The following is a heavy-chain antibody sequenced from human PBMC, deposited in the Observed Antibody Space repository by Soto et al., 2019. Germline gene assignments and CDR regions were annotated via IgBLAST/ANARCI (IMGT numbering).Heavy chain of an antibody. J-gene: IGHJ3*02. CDR3: ARAGAGYCSGGSCNPGAFDI. Sequence: TGGSLRLSCAASGFTFSSYNMNWVRQAPGKGLEWVSSISSSSSYIYYADSVKGRFTISRDNAKNSLYLQMNSLRAEDTAVYYWARAGAGYCSGGSCNPGAFDIWGQGTMVTVSS. D-gene: IGHD2-15*01. V-gene: IGHV3-21*01. CDR1: GFTFSSYN. CDR2: ISSSSSYI.